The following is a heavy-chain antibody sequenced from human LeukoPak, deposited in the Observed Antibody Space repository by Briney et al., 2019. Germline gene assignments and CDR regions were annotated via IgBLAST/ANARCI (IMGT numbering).Heavy chain of an antibody. D-gene: IGHD4-17*01. V-gene: IGHV4-34*01. Sequence: SETLSLTCAVYGGSFSGYYWSWIRQPPGKGLEWIGEINHSGSTNYNPSLKSRVTISVDTSKNQFSLKLSSVTAADTAVYCCARGLGGYGDYVRPRFDPWGQGTLVTVSS. CDR3: ARGLGGYGDYVRPRFDP. J-gene: IGHJ5*02. CDR2: INHSGST. CDR1: GGSFSGYY.